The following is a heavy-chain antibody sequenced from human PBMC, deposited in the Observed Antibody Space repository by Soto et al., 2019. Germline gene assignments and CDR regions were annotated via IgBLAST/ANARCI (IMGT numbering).Heavy chain of an antibody. Sequence: QVQLVQSGAEVKKPGASVKVSCKASGYTFTSYGISWVRQAPGQGLEWMGWISAYNGNTNYAQKLQGRVTMTTDTAMSIACXELRSLRSDDTAVYYCATYYYGSGSYYNPHHYFDYWGQGTLVTVSS. CDR2: ISAYNGNT. J-gene: IGHJ4*02. CDR1: GYTFTSYG. D-gene: IGHD3-10*01. CDR3: ATYYYGSGSYYNPHHYFDY. V-gene: IGHV1-18*01.